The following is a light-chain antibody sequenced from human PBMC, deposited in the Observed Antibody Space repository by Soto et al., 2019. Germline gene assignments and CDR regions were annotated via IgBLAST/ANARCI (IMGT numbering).Light chain of an antibody. CDR1: QGISSY. CDR2: AAS. J-gene: IGKJ5*01. V-gene: IGKV1-9*01. Sequence: DIQLTQSPSFLSASVGDRVTITCRASQGISSYLAWYQQKPGKAPKLLIYAASTLQSGVPSRFSGSGSGTEFTLTTSSLQPEDFATYYCQQLNSYPITLGQGTRLE. CDR3: QQLNSYPIT.